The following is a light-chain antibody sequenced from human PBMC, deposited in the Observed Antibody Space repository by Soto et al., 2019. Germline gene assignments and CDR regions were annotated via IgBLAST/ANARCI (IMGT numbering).Light chain of an antibody. V-gene: IGKV1-39*01. CDR3: QHSYRTPQYT. CDR1: QSISSY. J-gene: IGKJ2*01. CDR2: AAS. Sequence: DIQMTQSPSSLSASVGDRVTITCRASQSISSYLNWYQQQPGKAPKLLIYAASSLQSGVPSRFSGSGSGTDFTLTISSLQPEDFAPYYRQHSYRTPQYTWGQGTKLEIK.